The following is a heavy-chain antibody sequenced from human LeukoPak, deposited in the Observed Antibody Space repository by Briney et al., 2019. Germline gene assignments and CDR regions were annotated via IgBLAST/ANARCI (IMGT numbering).Heavy chain of an antibody. CDR1: GFSISSGHY. CDR2: VYQSGTT. Sequence: SETLSLTCTVSGFSISSGHYWGWVRQPPGAGLEWIGSVYQSGTTYYNPSLKSRVTTSVDMSKNQFSLRLRPVAAADAAVYYCARIFIRNGYSSYFDCWGQGTLVTVSS. V-gene: IGHV4-38-2*02. CDR3: ARIFIRNGYSSYFDC. D-gene: IGHD5-18*01. J-gene: IGHJ4*02.